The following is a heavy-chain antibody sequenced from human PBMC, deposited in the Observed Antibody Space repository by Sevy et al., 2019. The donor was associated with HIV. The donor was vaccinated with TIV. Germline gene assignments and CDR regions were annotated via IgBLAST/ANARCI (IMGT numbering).Heavy chain of an antibody. V-gene: IGHV3-48*03. CDR3: ARDRLRQYGDYYYYYGMDV. J-gene: IGHJ6*02. Sequence: GGSLRLSCAASGFTFSSYEMNWVRQAPGKGLEWVSYISSSGSTIYYADSVKGGFNISRDNAKNSLYLQMNSLKAEDTAVYYCARDRLRQYGDYYYYYGMDVWGQGTTVTVSS. CDR2: ISSSGSTI. CDR1: GFTFSSYE. D-gene: IGHD4-17*01.